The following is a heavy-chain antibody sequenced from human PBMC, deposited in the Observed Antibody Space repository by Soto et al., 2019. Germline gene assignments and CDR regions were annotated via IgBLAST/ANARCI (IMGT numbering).Heavy chain of an antibody. CDR2: IYYSGST. V-gene: IGHV4-31*03. CDR3: ARKETHYDTDAFDI. D-gene: IGHD3-3*01. J-gene: IGHJ3*02. CDR1: GGSISSGGYY. Sequence: QVQLEESGPGLVKPSQTLSLTCTVSGGSISSGGYYWSWIRQHPGKGLEWIGYIYYSGSTYYNPSLKSRVTISVDTSKNQFSLKLSSVTAADTAVYYCARKETHYDTDAFDIWGQGTMVTVSS.